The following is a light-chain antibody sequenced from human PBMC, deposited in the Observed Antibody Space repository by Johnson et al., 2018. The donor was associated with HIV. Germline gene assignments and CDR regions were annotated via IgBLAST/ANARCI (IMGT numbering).Light chain of an antibody. V-gene: IGLV1-51*02. CDR3: GTWDSSLSAPYG. CDR2: ENN. J-gene: IGLJ1*01. CDR1: SSNIGNNY. Sequence: QLVLTQPPSVSAAPGQKVTISCSGSSSNIGNNYVSWYQQLPGTAPKLLIYENNKRTSGIPDRFSGSKSGTSATLGITGLQTGDEADYYCGTWDSSLSAPYGFGTGIKVTVL.